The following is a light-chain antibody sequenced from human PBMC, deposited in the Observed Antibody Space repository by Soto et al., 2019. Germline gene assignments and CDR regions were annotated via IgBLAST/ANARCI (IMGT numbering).Light chain of an antibody. Sequence: QSVLHQPPSASGTPGQTVTISCSGSDSNLGRNTLNWYQQVPGAAPKLLIFRSRQRPSGVPARFSGSKSGTSASLSISGLQSGDEADYYRTSWDDNLNGPVFGGGTKLTVL. CDR2: RSR. J-gene: IGLJ2*01. V-gene: IGLV1-44*01. CDR1: DSNLGRNT. CDR3: TSWDDNLNGPV.